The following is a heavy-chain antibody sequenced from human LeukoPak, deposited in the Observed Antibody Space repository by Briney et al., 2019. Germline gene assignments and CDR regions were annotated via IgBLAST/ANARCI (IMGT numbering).Heavy chain of an antibody. CDR3: AKLDSSGYYYSCFDY. CDR1: GFTFSSYA. J-gene: IGHJ4*02. CDR2: ISGSGGST. D-gene: IGHD3-22*01. Sequence: GGSLRLSCAASGFTFSSYAMSWVRQAPGKGLEWVSAISGSGGSTYCADSVKGRFTISRDNSKNTLYLQMNSLRAEDTAVYYCAKLDSSGYYYSCFDYWGQGTLVTVSS. V-gene: IGHV3-23*01.